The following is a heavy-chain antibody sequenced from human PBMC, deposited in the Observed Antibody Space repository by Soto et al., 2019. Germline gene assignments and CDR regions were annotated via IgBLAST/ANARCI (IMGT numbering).Heavy chain of an antibody. CDR1: GGSISSYY. CDR3: ARGSRPWLNNPDQPYYYYGMDV. V-gene: IGHV4-59*01. J-gene: IGHJ6*02. Sequence: QVQLQESGPGLVKPSETLSLTCTVSGGSISSYYWSWIRQPPGKGLEWIGYIYYSGSTNYNPSLXPAXXXPISGDTSKNXXSXEXXSGTAADTAVYDSARGSRPWLNNPDQPYYYYGMDVWGQGTTVTVSS. D-gene: IGHD6-19*01. CDR2: IYYSGST.